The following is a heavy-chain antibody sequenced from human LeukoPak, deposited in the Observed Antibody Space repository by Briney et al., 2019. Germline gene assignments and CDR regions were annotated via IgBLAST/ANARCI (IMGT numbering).Heavy chain of an antibody. D-gene: IGHD2-2*01. Sequence: PSETLSLTCTVSGGSISSSSYYWGWIRQPPEKGLEWIGSIYYSGNTNYNPSLKSRVTISVDTSKNQFSLKLSSVTAADTAVYYCAREGYCSSTSCYYYYGMDVWGQGTTVTVSS. CDR1: GGSISSSSYY. J-gene: IGHJ6*02. CDR3: AREGYCSSTSCYYYYGMDV. V-gene: IGHV4-39*07. CDR2: IYYSGNT.